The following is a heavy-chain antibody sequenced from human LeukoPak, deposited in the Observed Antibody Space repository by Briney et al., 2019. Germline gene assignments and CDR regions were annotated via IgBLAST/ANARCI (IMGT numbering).Heavy chain of an antibody. D-gene: IGHD3-9*01. J-gene: IGHJ6*02. CDR2: INPNSGGT. V-gene: IGHV1-2*02. CDR3: ARDPEAYYDILTGPYYYYGMDV. Sequence: GSVKVSCKASGYTFTGYYMHWVRQAPGQGLEWMGWINPNSGGTNYAQRFQGRVTMTRDTSISTAYMELSRLRSDDTAVYYCARDPEAYYDILTGPYYYYGMDVWGQGTTVTVSS. CDR1: GYTFTGYY.